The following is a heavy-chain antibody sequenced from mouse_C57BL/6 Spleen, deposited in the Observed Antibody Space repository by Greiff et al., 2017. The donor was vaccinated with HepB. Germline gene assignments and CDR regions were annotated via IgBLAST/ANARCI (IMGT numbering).Heavy chain of an antibody. CDR2: FYPGIGSI. V-gene: IGHV1-62-2*01. D-gene: IGHD1-1*01. CDR1: GYTFTEYT. Sequence: VQLQESGAELVKPGASVKLSCKASGYTFTEYTIHWVKQRPGQGLEWIGWFYPGIGSIKYNEKFKDKATLTADKSSITVYMELSRSTSEDSAVYFCARHEDGPYYYGSKGWFAYWGQGTLVTVSA. J-gene: IGHJ3*01. CDR3: ARHEDGPYYYGSKGWFAY.